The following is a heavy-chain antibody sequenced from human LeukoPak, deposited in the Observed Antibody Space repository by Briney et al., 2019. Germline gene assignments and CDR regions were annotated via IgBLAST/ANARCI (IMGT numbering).Heavy chain of an antibody. D-gene: IGHD6-19*01. V-gene: IGHV6-1*01. CDR2: TYYRSQWYN. CDR1: GDSVSSNSAA. CDR3: ARGSHNSGWF. J-gene: IGHJ4*02. Sequence: SQTLSLTCAISGDSVSSNSAAWSWIRQSPSRGLEWLGRTYYRSQWYNDYAVSVKSRITINPDASKNQFSLQLNSVTPEDTAVYYCARGSHNSGWFWGQGTLVTVPS.